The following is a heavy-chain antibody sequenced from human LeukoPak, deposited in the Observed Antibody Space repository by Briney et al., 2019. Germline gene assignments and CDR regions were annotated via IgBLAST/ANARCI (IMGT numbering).Heavy chain of an antibody. V-gene: IGHV4-59*01. CDR3: GRVNTSGSVL. J-gene: IGHJ3*01. Sequence: PPETLSLTCTVPGGSISVYYWSWIPQPPRKRLEWIGYIYYTGSTSYNPSLKSRLTISVETSKNQFSMRLSSVIAADTAVYYCGRVNTSGSVLWGQGTKVTVSS. CDR1: GGSISVYY. CDR2: IYYTGST. D-gene: IGHD6-19*01.